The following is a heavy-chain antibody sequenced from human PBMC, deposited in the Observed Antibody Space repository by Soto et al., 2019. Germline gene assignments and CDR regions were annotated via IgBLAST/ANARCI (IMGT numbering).Heavy chain of an antibody. D-gene: IGHD3-9*01. Sequence: ASVKVSCKASGFTFTSSAVQWVRQARGQRLEWIGWIVVGSGNTNYAQRFQERVTITRDMSTSTAYMELSSLRSEDTAVYYCAAPKLLLDISYYRHDRLAVRARRTTDTGSS. CDR3: AAPKLLLDISYYRHDRLAV. V-gene: IGHV1-58*01. J-gene: IGHJ6*01. CDR2: IVVGSGNT. CDR1: GFTFTSSA.